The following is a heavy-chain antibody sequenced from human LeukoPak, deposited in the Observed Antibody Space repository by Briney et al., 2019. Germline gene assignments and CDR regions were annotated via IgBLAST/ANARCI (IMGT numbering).Heavy chain of an antibody. CDR2: ISSGSSYI. CDR3: AREDASAFDI. CDR1: GFTLSNYD. J-gene: IGHJ3*02. V-gene: IGHV3-21*01. Sequence: GGSLRLSCAVSGFTLSNYDMNWVRQAPGKGLEWVSSISSGSSYIYYTDSVKGRFTISRDNAKNSLYLQMNSLRAEDTAVYYCAREDASAFDIWGQGTMVTVSS. D-gene: IGHD2-2*01.